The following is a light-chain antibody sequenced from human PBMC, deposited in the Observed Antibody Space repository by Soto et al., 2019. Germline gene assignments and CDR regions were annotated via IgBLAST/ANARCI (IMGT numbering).Light chain of an antibody. V-gene: IGKV1-5*01. J-gene: IGKJ1*01. Sequence: DIQMTQSPSTMFASVSDRLTITCRASQSISSWLAWYHEKPGKAPKLLIYDASSLESGVPSRFSGSASGTEFTLTISNLESDDFASYYCQQYHRYSTFGQGTKVDI. CDR2: DAS. CDR1: QSISSW. CDR3: QQYHRYST.